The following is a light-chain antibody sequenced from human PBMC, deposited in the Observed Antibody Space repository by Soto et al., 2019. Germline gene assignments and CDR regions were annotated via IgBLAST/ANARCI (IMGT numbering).Light chain of an antibody. J-gene: IGLJ1*01. CDR3: CSHAGSGYV. CDR2: DVS. V-gene: IGLV2-11*01. Sequence: QSALTQPRSVSGSPGQSVTISCTGTSSDVGGYNYVSWYQQHPGKAPKRMIYDVSKRPSGVPDRFSGSKSGNTASLTISGLQAVDEADYYCCSHAGSGYVFGTGTKVTVL. CDR1: SSDVGGYNY.